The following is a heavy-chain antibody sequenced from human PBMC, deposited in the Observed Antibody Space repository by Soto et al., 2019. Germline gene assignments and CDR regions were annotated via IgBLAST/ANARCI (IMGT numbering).Heavy chain of an antibody. CDR3: ARDKGKVHFDY. D-gene: IGHD3-10*01. CDR2: IWYYGSDK. CDR1: GFTFSRHG. J-gene: IGHJ4*02. Sequence: GGSLRLSCAASGFTFSRHGMHWVRQAPGKGLEWVAVIWYYGSDKYYADSVKGRFTISRDNSKNTPYLQMNSLRAEDTAVYYCARDKGKVHFDYWGQGTLVTVSS. V-gene: IGHV3-33*01.